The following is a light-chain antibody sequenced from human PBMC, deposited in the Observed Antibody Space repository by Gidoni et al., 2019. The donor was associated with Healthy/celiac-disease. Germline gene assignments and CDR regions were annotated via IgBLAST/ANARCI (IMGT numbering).Light chain of an antibody. J-gene: IGLJ3*02. CDR3: VLYMGSGINWV. CDR2: STN. V-gene: IGLV8-61*01. Sequence: QTVVTQERSFSVSPGGTVTLTCGLSSGSVSTSYYPSWYQQTPGHAPRTLIYSTNTRLSGVPARFSGSILGNKAALTITGAQADDESDYYCVLYMGSGINWVFGGGTKLTVL. CDR1: SGSVSTSYY.